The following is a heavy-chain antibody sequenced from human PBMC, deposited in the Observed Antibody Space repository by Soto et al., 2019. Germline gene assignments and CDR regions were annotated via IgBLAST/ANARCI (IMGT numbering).Heavy chain of an antibody. CDR2: TISDGSTA. J-gene: IGHJ3*02. CDR3: ARAKGNSGAFDI. D-gene: IGHD4-4*01. Sequence: EAQLVESGGGLVQPGGSLRLSCAASGFTFSTYWMHWVRQAPGKGLVWVSRTISDGSTANYADSVKGRFTISRDNAKNTLYLQMNGLRAEDTAVYYCARAKGNSGAFDIWGQGTMVTVSS. V-gene: IGHV3-74*01. CDR1: GFTFSTYW.